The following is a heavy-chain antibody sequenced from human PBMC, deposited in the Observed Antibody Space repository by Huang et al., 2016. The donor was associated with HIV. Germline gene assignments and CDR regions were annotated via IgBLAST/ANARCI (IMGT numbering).Heavy chain of an antibody. Sequence: QIQLMQSGPELKQPGASVKVSCKASGYTFTRYGITWVRQAPGQGPEWMGWDSGCRGDTEYAQKLQGRVTLTTETSTNIAYMELRSLRSDDTAKYYCARDPKYHRIGYYRQRRGIDIWGQGTMVIVSS. V-gene: IGHV1-18*01. CDR1: GYTFTRYG. CDR3: ARDPKYHRIGYYRQRRGIDI. J-gene: IGHJ3*02. D-gene: IGHD3-22*01. CDR2: DSGCRGDT.